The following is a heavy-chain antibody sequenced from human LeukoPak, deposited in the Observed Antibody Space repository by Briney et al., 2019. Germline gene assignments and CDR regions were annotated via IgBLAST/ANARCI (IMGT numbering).Heavy chain of an antibody. J-gene: IGHJ4*02. D-gene: IGHD3-9*01. V-gene: IGHV3-23*01. CDR1: GFAFRSYG. CDR2: ISGIGDST. CDR3: AKNRGVLRNFDCYDY. Sequence: TGGSLRLSCAVSGFAFRSYGMSWVRQAPGKGLEWVSAISGIGDSTYYADSVKGRFTIPRDNSKNTLYLQVNSLRAEDTAVYYCAKNRGVLRNFDCYDYWGQGTLVTVSS.